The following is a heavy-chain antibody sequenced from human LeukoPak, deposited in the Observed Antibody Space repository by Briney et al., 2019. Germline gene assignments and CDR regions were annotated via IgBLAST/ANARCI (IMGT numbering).Heavy chain of an antibody. CDR1: GGTFSSYA. Sequence: ASVKVSCKASGGTFSSYAISWVRQAPGRGLEWIVKIIPIFGIANYAQKFQGRVTITADKSTSTAYMELSSLRSEDTAVYYCARSGYSYGPRPYYFDYWGQGTLVTVSS. CDR2: IIPIFGIA. CDR3: ARSGYSYGPRPYYFDY. V-gene: IGHV1-69*04. J-gene: IGHJ4*02. D-gene: IGHD5-18*01.